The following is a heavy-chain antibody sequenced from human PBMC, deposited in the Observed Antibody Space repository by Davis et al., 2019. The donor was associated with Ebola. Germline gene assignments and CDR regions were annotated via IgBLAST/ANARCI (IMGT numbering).Heavy chain of an antibody. CDR1: GYTFTNYG. J-gene: IGHJ4*02. CDR3: ARERDCSGASCSAYFDY. CDR2: INAGNGNP. V-gene: IGHV1-3*01. Sequence: ASVKVSCKASGYTFTNYGMHWVRQAPGQRLEWMGWINAGNGNPKYSQRFQGRVTITRDTSASTAYMELSSLRSEDTAVYYCARERDCSGASCSAYFDYWGQGTLVTVSS. D-gene: IGHD2-15*01.